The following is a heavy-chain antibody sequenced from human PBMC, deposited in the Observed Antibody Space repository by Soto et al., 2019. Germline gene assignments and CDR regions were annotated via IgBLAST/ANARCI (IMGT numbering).Heavy chain of an antibody. J-gene: IGHJ5*01. D-gene: IGHD3-22*01. V-gene: IGHV1-46*01. CDR2: IDPSGGAA. Sequence: ASVKVSCKASGYTFTNYRIHWVRQALGQGLEWMGQIDPSGGAASYAQNFQGRITLTRDTSMTTVYMDLTSLRSEDTALYYCARATSDSEGYWRFDPWGQGTLVTVSS. CDR1: GYTFTNYR. CDR3: ARATSDSEGYWRFDP.